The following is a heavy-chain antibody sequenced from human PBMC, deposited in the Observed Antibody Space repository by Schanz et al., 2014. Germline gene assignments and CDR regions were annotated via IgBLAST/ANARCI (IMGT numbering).Heavy chain of an antibody. V-gene: IGHV3-21*01. CDR2: ISSTSSYI. D-gene: IGHD2-21*02. J-gene: IGHJ4*02. CDR3: ARDLNRCGGDCYSG. CDR1: GFTFSNYS. Sequence: VQLVESGGGVGRPGRSLRLSCATSGFTFSNYSMNWVRQAPGKGLEWVSSISSTSSYIFYADSVKGRFTISRDNAKNSLYLQMNSLRAEDTAVYYCARDLNRCGGDCYSGWGQGTLVTVSS.